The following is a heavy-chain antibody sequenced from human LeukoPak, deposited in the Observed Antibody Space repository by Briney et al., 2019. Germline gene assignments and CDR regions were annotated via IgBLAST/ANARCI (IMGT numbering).Heavy chain of an antibody. V-gene: IGHV4-34*01. CDR3: ARVGYSYSITDWSRTGLGAYPTKYSYYMDV. CDR2: INHSGGT. J-gene: IGHJ6*03. CDR1: GGSFSDYS. Sequence: SETLSLTCAVYGGSFSDYSWTWIRQPPGRGLQWIGEINHSGGTNHNPSLMSRVIMSVDTSKNQISLKVSSVTAAATAVYYCARVGYSYSITDWSRTGLGAYPTKYSYYMDVWGKGTTVTVSS. D-gene: IGHD5-18*01.